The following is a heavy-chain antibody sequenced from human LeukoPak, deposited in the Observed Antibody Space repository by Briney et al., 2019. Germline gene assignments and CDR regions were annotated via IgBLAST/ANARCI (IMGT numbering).Heavy chain of an antibody. CDR1: GFTFSRYW. CDR2: ISTDGSNT. V-gene: IGHV3-74*01. D-gene: IGHD1-26*01. Sequence: GGSLRLSCAASGFTFSRYWMHWVRQAPGKGLVWVAYISTDGSNTGYADSVKGRFTISRDNAKNTLYLQMNSLRAEDTAVYYCARELSGSGYWGQGTLVIVSS. J-gene: IGHJ4*02. CDR3: ARELSGSGY.